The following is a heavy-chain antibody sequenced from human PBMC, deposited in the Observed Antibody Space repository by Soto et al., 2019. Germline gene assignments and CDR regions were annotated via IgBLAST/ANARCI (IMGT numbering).Heavy chain of an antibody. J-gene: IGHJ4*02. D-gene: IGHD4-17*01. CDR3: AGATVTKEAYYFDY. Sequence: SETLSLTCTVSGGSISSGGYYWSWIRQHPGKGLEWIGYIYYSGSTYYNPSLKSRVTISVDTSKNQFSLKLSSVTAADTAVYYCAGATVTKEAYYFDYWGQGTLVTVSS. CDR1: GGSISSGGYY. V-gene: IGHV4-31*03. CDR2: IYYSGST.